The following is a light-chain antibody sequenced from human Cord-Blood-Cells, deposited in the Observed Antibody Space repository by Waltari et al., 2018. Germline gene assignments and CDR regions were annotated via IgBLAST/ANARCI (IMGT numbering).Light chain of an antibody. J-gene: IGKJ1*01. V-gene: IGKV1-39*01. Sequence: DIHMTHSPSSLSASVGDRVTITCRASQSISSYLNWYQQKPGKAPKLLIYAASSLQSRVPSRFSGGASEMDFTLTISSPECKVKTTYYSHQSYSTPRTFGQGTEV. CDR1: QSISSY. CDR3: HQSYSTPRT. CDR2: AAS.